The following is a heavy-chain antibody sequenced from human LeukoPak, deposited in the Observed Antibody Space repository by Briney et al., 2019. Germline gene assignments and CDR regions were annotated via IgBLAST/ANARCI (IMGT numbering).Heavy chain of an antibody. J-gene: IGHJ4*01. D-gene: IGHD3-22*01. V-gene: IGHV4-39*07. CDR2: IYYSGST. CDR3: ARASYSYDINGWVPFDY. Sequence: PSETLSLTCTVSGGSISSSSYYWGWIRQPPGKGLEWIGSIYYSGSTYYNPSLKSRVTISVDTSKNQFSLRLSSVTAADTAVYYCARASYSYDINGWVPFDYWGQGTLVTVSS. CDR1: GGSISSSSYY.